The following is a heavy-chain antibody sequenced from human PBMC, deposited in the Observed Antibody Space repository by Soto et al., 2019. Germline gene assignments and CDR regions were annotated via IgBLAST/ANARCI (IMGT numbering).Heavy chain of an antibody. CDR1: GFTFSSYG. J-gene: IGHJ6*02. CDR2: IWYDGSNK. CDR3: AGARGGGYDLYFYGMDV. V-gene: IGHV3-33*01. D-gene: IGHD5-12*01. Sequence: QVQLVESGGGVVQPGKSLRLSCAASGFTFSSYGMHWVRQAPGKGLEWVAVIWYDGSNKNYADSVKGRFIISRDNSKKARYLQMNGRRAEETAVYCFAGARGGGYDLYFYGMDVWGQGTTVTVSS.